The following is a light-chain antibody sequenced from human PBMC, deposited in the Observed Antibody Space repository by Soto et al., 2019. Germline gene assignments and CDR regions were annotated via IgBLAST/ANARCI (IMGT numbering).Light chain of an antibody. Sequence: DIQMTQSPSTLSASVGDRVTITCRAIQSISSWWAWYQQKPWKAPKLLIYKASTLKSGVPSRFSVSGSGTEFTRTISSLRPDDFAADYCQQYNSYWSFGQGTNVEIK. J-gene: IGKJ1*01. CDR3: QQYNSYWS. CDR1: QSISSW. V-gene: IGKV1-5*03. CDR2: KAS.